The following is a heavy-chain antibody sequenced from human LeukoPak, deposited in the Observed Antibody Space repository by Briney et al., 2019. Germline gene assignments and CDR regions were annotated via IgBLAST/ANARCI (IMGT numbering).Heavy chain of an antibody. CDR1: GESFSGYY. CDR2: INHSVST. J-gene: IGHJ6*03. Sequence: SETLSLTCAVYGESFSGYYWTWIRQPPGKGLEWIGEINHSVSTNYNPPLKSRVTISVDTSKHQFSLKLSSVNAADTAVYYCARLGITMVRGVITDYYYYYMDVWGKGITVTISS. V-gene: IGHV4-34*01. CDR3: ARLGITMVRGVITDYYYYYMDV. D-gene: IGHD3-10*01.